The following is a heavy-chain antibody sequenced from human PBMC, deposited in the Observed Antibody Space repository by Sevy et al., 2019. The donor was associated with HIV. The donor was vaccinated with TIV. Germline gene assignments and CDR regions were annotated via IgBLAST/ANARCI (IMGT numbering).Heavy chain of an antibody. V-gene: IGHV3-30*04. J-gene: IGHJ4*02. Sequence: GGSLRLSCVASGFTFPIYSVVWVRRAPGKGLEWLTLISYDGNNRYYADSLKGRFTISRDNAKNSLYLQMNSLRAEDTAVYYCAREATSFFDYWGQGTLVTVSS. CDR2: ISYDGNNR. D-gene: IGHD5-12*01. CDR1: GFTFPIYS. CDR3: AREATSFFDY.